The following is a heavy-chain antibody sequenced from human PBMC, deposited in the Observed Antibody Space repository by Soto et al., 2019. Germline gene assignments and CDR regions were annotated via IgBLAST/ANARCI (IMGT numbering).Heavy chain of an antibody. Sequence: QVQLQESGPGLVKPSQTRSLTCTVSGGSISSGGYYWSWIRQHPGKGLEWIGYVYYSGSTYYHQSLKSRVTIAVDKSKNQLSLKLSSVAAEDTAGYYCARAPIVSSVVVTADYFDCWGQGTLVTVSS. J-gene: IGHJ4*02. CDR3: ARAPIVSSVVVTADYFDC. CDR1: GGSISSGGYY. D-gene: IGHD2-21*02. V-gene: IGHV4-31*03. CDR2: VYYSGST.